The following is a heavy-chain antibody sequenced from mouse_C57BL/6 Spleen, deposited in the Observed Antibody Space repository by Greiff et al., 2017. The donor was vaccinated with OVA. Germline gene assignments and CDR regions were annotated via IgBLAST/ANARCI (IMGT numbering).Heavy chain of an antibody. J-gene: IGHJ4*01. CDR2: ILPGSGCT. V-gene: IGHV1-9*01. CDR3: ARGPHYYAMDY. CDR1: GYTFTGYW. Sequence: VQLQQSGAELMKPGASVKLSCKATGYTFTGYWIEWVKQRPGHGLEWIGEILPGSGCTNYNEKFKGKATLTADTSSNAAYMRLSSLTTEDSAIYYCARGPHYYAMDYWGQGTSVTVSS.